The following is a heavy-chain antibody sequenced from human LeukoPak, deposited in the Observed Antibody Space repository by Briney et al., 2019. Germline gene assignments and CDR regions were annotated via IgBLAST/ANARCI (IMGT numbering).Heavy chain of an antibody. CDR2: VYYSGST. CDR1: GGSFEHYF. V-gene: IGHV4-59*01. D-gene: IGHD3-10*01. CDR3: ASHRRSHGSEY. J-gene: IGHJ4*02. Sequence: SETLSLTCTVSGGSFEHYFWSWIRQPPGKGLEWIGYVYYSGSTDYSPSLKSRLTISADTSKNQFSLKLSSVTAADTAVYYCASHRRSHGSEYWGQGTLVSVSS.